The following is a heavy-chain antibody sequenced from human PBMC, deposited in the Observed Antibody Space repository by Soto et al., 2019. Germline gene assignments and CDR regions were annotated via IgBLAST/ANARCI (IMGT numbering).Heavy chain of an antibody. D-gene: IGHD3-3*01. CDR3: ARGLNDFWSGYLAPYYYGMDV. CDR1: GGSFSGYY. J-gene: IGHJ6*02. CDR2: INHSGST. Sequence: SETLSLTCAVYGGSFSGYYWSWIRQPPGKGLEWIGEINHSGSTNYNPSLKSRVTISVDTSKNQFSLKLSSVTAADTAVYYCARGLNDFWSGYLAPYYYGMDVWGQGTPVTVSS. V-gene: IGHV4-34*01.